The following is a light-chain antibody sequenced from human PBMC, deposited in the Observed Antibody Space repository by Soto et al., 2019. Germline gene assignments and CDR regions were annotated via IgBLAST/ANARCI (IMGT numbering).Light chain of an antibody. J-gene: IGLJ1*01. V-gene: IGLV2-11*01. CDR3: CSYAGSYSYV. Sequence: QSVLTQPRSVSGSPGQSVTLSCTGTSSDVGGYNYVSWYQQHPGKAPKLMIYDVSKRPSGVPDRFSGSKSGNTASLTSSGLQAEDEADYYCCSYAGSYSYVFGTGTKLTVL. CDR1: SSDVGGYNY. CDR2: DVS.